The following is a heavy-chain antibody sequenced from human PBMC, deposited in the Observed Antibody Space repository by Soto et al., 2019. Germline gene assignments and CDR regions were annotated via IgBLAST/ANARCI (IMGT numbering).Heavy chain of an antibody. CDR2: ISANNGKA. J-gene: IGHJ6*03. CDR3: ARLDGYYHYMDV. Sequence: ASVKVSCKASGYTFTSYGISWVRQAPGQGLEWMGWISANNGKANYAQKFQGRVTITADESTSTAYMELSSLRSEDTAVYYCARLDGYYHYMDVWGKGTTVTVSS. CDR1: GYTFTSYG. V-gene: IGHV1-18*01. D-gene: IGHD6-13*01.